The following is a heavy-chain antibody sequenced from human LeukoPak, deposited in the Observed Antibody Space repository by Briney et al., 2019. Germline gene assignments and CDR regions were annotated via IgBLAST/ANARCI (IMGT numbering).Heavy chain of an antibody. CDR1: GFTFSSYE. D-gene: IGHD2-15*01. CDR3: ARGQLGFCSGGSCS. V-gene: IGHV3-48*03. Sequence: GGSLRLSCAASGFTFSSYEMNWVRQAPGTGLEWVSYISSSGNTIYYADSVKGRFTISRDNAKNSLYLQMNSLRAEDTAVYHCARGQLGFCSGGSCSWGQGTLVTVSS. J-gene: IGHJ4*02. CDR2: ISSSGNTI.